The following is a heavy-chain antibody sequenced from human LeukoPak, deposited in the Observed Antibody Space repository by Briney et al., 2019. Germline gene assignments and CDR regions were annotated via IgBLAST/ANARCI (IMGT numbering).Heavy chain of an antibody. V-gene: IGHV3-21*01. J-gene: IGHJ4*02. D-gene: IGHD3-10*01. CDR3: ARDQGEDYFDY. CDR1: GGSISSSGYY. Sequence: ETLSLTCTVSGGSISSSGYYWGWVRQPPGKGLEWVSSISSSSSYIYYADSVKGRFTISRDNAKNSLYLQMNSLRAEDTAVYYCARDQGEDYFDYWGQGTLATVSS. CDR2: ISSSSSYI.